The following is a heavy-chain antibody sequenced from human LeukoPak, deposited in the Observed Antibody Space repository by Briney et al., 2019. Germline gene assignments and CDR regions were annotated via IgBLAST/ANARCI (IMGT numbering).Heavy chain of an antibody. CDR3: ASKHLLGY. V-gene: IGHV3-74*01. D-gene: IGHD1-26*01. Sequence: GGSLTLYCAASGFTFNSYWMLWVRQAPGMGLVWVSRINSDGSSTSYADSVKGRFTISRDNAKNTLYLQMNSLRAEDTAVYCCASKHLLGYWRQGTLVSVSS. J-gene: IGHJ4*02. CDR1: GFTFNSYW. CDR2: INSDGSST.